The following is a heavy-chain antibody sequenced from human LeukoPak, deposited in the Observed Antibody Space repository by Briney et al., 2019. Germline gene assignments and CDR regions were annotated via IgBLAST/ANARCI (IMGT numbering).Heavy chain of an antibody. Sequence: GGSLRLSCTAPGFTFSSYAIHWIRQAPGKGLEWVALVWHDGSNRYYTDSVKGRFTISRDNSKNTVYLQMNSLRAEDTGLYYCTTGWVPESVAFDIWGQGTLVTVSS. J-gene: IGHJ4*02. CDR2: VWHDGSNR. V-gene: IGHV3-33*01. D-gene: IGHD1-26*01. CDR3: TTGWVPESVAFDI. CDR1: GFTFSSYA.